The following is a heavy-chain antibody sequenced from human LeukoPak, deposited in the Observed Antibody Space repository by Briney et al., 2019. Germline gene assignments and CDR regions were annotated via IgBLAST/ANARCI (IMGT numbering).Heavy chain of an antibody. V-gene: IGHV3-23*01. D-gene: IGHD3-3*01. Sequence: GGSLRLSCSDSGFTLSNYAMSWVRQAPGKGLEWVSSITDSGGNTYYADSVKGRFTISRDNSKNTLYLQMNSLRAEDTAVYHCAKSSGYFDYWGQGTLVTVSS. CDR2: ITDSGGNT. CDR1: GFTLSNYA. CDR3: AKSSGYFDY. J-gene: IGHJ4*02.